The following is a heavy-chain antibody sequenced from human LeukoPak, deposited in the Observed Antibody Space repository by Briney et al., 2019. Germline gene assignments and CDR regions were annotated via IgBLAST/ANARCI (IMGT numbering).Heavy chain of an antibody. CDR2: ITDVGSSK. CDR1: GFTFSNFG. Sequence: GGSLRLSCAASGFTFSNFGMHWVRQAPGKGLEWVAVITDVGSSKYYTDSVKGRFTISRDNSKNALYLQMNSLRAEDTAVYYCAKEIMETTYFDCWGQGTLVTVSS. J-gene: IGHJ4*02. V-gene: IGHV3-30*18. CDR3: AKEIMETTYFDC. D-gene: IGHD4-17*01.